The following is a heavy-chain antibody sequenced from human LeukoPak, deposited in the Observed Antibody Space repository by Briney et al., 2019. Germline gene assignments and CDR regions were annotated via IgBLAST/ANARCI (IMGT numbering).Heavy chain of an antibody. Sequence: SETLSLTCTVSGGSISSSSYLWGWIRQPPGKGLEWLGSIYHSGSTNYNPSLKSRVTISVDTSKNQFSLKLSSVTAADTAVYYCARVRGGVAAGRYYDSSGYFSYWGQGTLVTVSS. CDR2: IYHSGST. J-gene: IGHJ4*02. D-gene: IGHD3-22*01. V-gene: IGHV4-39*07. CDR1: GGSISSSSYL. CDR3: ARVRGGVAAGRYYDSSGYFSY.